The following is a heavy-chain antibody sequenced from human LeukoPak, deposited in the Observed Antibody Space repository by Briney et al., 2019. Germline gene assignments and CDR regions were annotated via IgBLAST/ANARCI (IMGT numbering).Heavy chain of an antibody. Sequence: ASVKVSRKASGYAFSSYYMHWVRQAPGQGLEWMGIINPSDGGTSYAQKFQGRVTMTRDTSTSTVYMELSSLRSEDTAVYYCAREPRKDGHNGMDVWGQGTTVTVSS. V-gene: IGHV1-46*01. CDR2: INPSDGGT. CDR3: AREPRKDGHNGMDV. CDR1: GYAFSSYY. D-gene: IGHD5-24*01. J-gene: IGHJ6*02.